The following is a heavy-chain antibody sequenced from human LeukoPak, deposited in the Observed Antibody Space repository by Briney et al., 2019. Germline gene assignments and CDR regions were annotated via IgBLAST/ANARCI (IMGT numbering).Heavy chain of an antibody. CDR1: GFTFSSYG. D-gene: IGHD6-13*01. V-gene: IGHV3-30*18. Sequence: GGSLRLSCAASGFTFSSYGMHWVRQAPGKGLEWVAVISYDGSNKYYADSVKGRFTISRDNSKNTLYLQMNSLRAEDTAVYYCAKDQGSSSWDLTDYWGQGTLVTVSS. CDR3: AKDQGSSSWDLTDY. CDR2: ISYDGSNK. J-gene: IGHJ4*02.